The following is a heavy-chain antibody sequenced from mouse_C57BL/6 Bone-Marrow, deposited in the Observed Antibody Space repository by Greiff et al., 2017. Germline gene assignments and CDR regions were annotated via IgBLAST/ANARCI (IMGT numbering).Heavy chain of an antibody. CDR1: GFTFSSYA. D-gene: IGHD2-4*01. Sequence: VQLKESGGGLVKPGGSLKLSCAASGFTFSSYAMSWVRQTPEKRLEWVATISDGGSYTYYPDNVKGRFTISRDNAKNNLYLQMSHLKSEDTAMYYGARDTMITTWFAYWGQGTLVTVSA. CDR3: ARDTMITTWFAY. V-gene: IGHV5-4*01. J-gene: IGHJ3*01. CDR2: ISDGGSYT.